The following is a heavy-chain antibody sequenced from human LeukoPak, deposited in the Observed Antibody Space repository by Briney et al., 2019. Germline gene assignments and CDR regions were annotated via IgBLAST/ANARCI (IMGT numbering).Heavy chain of an antibody. CDR3: ARDQFSESRGGYSSSWSYYYFDY. CDR2: IIPIFGTA. D-gene: IGHD6-13*01. J-gene: IGHJ4*02. V-gene: IGHV1-69*13. Sequence: ASVKVSCKASGGTFSSYAISWVRQAPGQGLEWMGGIIPIFGTANYAQKFQGRVTITADESTSTAYMELSSLRSEDTAVYYCARDQFSESRGGYSSSWSYYYFDYWGQGTLVTVSS. CDR1: GGTFSSYA.